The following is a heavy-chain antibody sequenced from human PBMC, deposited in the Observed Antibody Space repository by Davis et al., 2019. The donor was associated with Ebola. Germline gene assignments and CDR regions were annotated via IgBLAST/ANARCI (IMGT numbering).Heavy chain of an antibody. Sequence: GESLKISCAASGFTFSSYDMHWVRQATGKGLEWVSAIGTAGDTYYPGSVKGRFTISRENAKNSLYLQMNSLRAGDTAVYYCARVNTILWAMDVWGKGTTVIVSS. CDR3: ARVNTILWAMDV. J-gene: IGHJ6*04. V-gene: IGHV3-13*01. D-gene: IGHD3-3*01. CDR1: GFTFSSYD. CDR2: IGTAGDT.